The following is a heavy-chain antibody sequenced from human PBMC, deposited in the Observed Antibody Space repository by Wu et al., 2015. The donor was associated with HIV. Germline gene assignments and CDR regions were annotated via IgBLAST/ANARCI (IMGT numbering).Heavy chain of an antibody. Sequence: QVQEVQSGAEVKKPGDSMKISCKPFGYNNYLHWVRQAPGQGLEWMGAINPGNGKTAYVPKSQGRITMTRDTSTNTVYMELSSLRFEDTAVYYCVRGGIGITIIDAGHTLQYGMDVWGQGP. CDR3: VRGGIGITIIDAGHTLQYGMDV. CDR2: INPGNGKT. CDR1: GYNNY. J-gene: IGHJ6*02. V-gene: IGHV1-46*01. D-gene: IGHD1-1*01.